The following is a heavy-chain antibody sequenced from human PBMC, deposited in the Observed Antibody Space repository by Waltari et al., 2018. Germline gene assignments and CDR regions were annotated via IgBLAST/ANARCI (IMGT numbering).Heavy chain of an antibody. CDR3: ARVGRGRSGLNYYGSGNYYMDV. CDR2: IYYSGST. D-gene: IGHD3-10*01. CDR1: GGSISSSSYY. Sequence: QLQLQESGPGLVKPSQTLSLTCTVSGGSISSSSYYWGWIRQHPGKGLEGIGSIYYSGSTYYNPSLKSRVTISVDTSKNQFSLKLSSVTAADTAVYYCARVGRGRSGLNYYGSGNYYMDVWGKGTTVTVSS. V-gene: IGHV4-39*01. J-gene: IGHJ6*03.